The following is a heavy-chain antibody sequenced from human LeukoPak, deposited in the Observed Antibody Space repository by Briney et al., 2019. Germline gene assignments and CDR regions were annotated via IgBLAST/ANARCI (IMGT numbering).Heavy chain of an antibody. CDR1: GFTFSSYA. CDR3: AGDTHSSNWYDH. CDR2: IYNDGNT. Sequence: GGSLRLSCAASGFTFSSYAMHWVRQAPGKGLEWVSFIYNDGNTYYADSMKGRFSISRDSSRNTLYLQMNSLRVEDTAVYYCAGDTHSSNWYDHWGQGTLVTVSS. D-gene: IGHD6-13*01. J-gene: IGHJ5*02. V-gene: IGHV3-53*01.